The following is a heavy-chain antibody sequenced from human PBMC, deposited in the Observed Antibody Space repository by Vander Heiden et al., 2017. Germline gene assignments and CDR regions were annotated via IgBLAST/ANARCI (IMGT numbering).Heavy chain of an antibody. V-gene: IGHV1-69*01. Sequence: QVQLVQSGAEVKKPGSSVKVCCKASGGTFSSYAIGGVRHAPGQGLEWMGGIIPIFGTANYAQKCQGRVTITADESTSTAYMELSSLRSEDTAVYYCARAGEYYDSSGFYSGVFDIWGQGTMVTVSS. CDR1: GGTFSSYA. CDR2: IIPIFGTA. D-gene: IGHD3-22*01. J-gene: IGHJ3*02. CDR3: ARAGEYYDSSGFYSGVFDI.